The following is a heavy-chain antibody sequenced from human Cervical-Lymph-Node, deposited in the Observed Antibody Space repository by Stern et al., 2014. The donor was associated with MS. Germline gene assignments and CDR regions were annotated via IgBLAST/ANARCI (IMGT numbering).Heavy chain of an antibody. J-gene: IGHJ4*02. CDR3: ARDGYNHGSHFDN. CDR2: IYSGGST. V-gene: IGHV3-66*02. D-gene: IGHD5-18*01. Sequence: VQLVESGGGLVQPGGSLRLSCAASGITVSSTHMSWVRQAPGKGLVWVSIIYSGGSTDYADSVKGRFTIYRDNSRNTLYLQMNSLRAEDTAVYFCARDGYNHGSHFDNWGQGTLVTASS. CDR1: GITVSSTH.